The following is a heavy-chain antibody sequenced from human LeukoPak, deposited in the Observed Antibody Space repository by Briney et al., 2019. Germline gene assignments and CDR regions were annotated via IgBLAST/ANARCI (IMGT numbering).Heavy chain of an antibody. CDR2: INTDGSST. Sequence: GGSLRLSCAASGFTFSSYWMHWVRQAPGKGLVWVSRINTDGSSTSYADSVKGRFTISRDNAKNTLYLQMNSLRAEDTAVYYCARGGHSGSFLDYRGQGTLVTVSS. CDR1: GFTFSSYW. D-gene: IGHD1-26*01. CDR3: ARGGHSGSFLDY. V-gene: IGHV3-74*01. J-gene: IGHJ4*02.